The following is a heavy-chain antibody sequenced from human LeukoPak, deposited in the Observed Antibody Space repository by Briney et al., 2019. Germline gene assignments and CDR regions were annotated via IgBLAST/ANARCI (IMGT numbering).Heavy chain of an antibody. Sequence: GGSLRLSCAASAITFSNYAMNWVRQAPGKGLEWVSLISGSGGNTYYADSVKGRFTISRDNSKNTLYLQMNSLRAEDTALYSCFGGSGYNSDYWGQGTLVTVSP. V-gene: IGHV3-23*01. CDR2: ISGSGGNT. J-gene: IGHJ4*02. D-gene: IGHD3-22*01. CDR3: FGGSGYNSDY. CDR1: AITFSNYA.